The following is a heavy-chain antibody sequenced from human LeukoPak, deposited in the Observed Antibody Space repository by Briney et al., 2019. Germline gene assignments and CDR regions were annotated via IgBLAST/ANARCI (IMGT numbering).Heavy chain of an antibody. CDR1: GYNFDSYT. V-gene: IGHV3-21*01. Sequence: GGSLRLSCAASGYNFDSYTMTWVRQAPGKGREWVSSISSGSGHIHYADSMKGRFTISRDNAKSTLYLQMNSMRAEDTAVYYGARFLTVAVVPQRVDCWGQGTLVTVSS. CDR2: ISSGSGHI. CDR3: ARFLTVAVVPQRVDC. D-gene: IGHD6-19*01. J-gene: IGHJ4*02.